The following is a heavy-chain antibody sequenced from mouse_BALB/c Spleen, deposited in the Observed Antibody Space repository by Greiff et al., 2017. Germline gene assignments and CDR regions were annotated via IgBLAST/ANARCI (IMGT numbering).Heavy chain of an antibody. CDR1: GYAFSSYW. Sequence: QVQLQQSGAELVRPGSSVKISCKASGYAFSSYWMNWVKQRPGQGLEWIGQIYPGDGDTNYNGKFKGKATLTADKSSSTAYMQLSSLTSEDSAVYFCARIGDGYYYAMDYWGQGTSVTVSS. CDR2: IYPGDGDT. D-gene: IGHD2-3*01. V-gene: IGHV1-80*01. J-gene: IGHJ4*01. CDR3: ARIGDGYYYAMDY.